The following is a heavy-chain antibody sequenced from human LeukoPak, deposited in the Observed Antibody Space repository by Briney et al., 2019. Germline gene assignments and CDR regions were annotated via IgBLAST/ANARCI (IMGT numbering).Heavy chain of an antibody. Sequence: GESLKISCKGSGYSFSTYWIGWVRQMPGKGLEWMGIIYPGDFDTRYSPSFQGQVTFSADKSISTAYLQWSSLKASDTAMYYCARHEASTWSIDYWGREPWSPSPQ. CDR3: ARHEASTWSIDY. CDR1: GYSFSTYW. CDR2: IYPGDFDT. V-gene: IGHV5-51*01. D-gene: IGHD6-13*01. J-gene: IGHJ4*02.